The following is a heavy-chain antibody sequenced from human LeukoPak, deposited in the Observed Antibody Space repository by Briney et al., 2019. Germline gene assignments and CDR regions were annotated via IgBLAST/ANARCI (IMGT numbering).Heavy chain of an antibody. CDR1: GGTFSSYA. CDR2: IIPIFGTA. CDR3: ARETSQKGAHYMDV. J-gene: IGHJ6*03. D-gene: IGHD3-16*01. Sequence: SVKVSCKASGGTFSSYAISWVRQAPGQGLEWKGGIIPIFGTANYAQKFQGRVTITADESTSTAYMELSSLRSEDTAVYYCARETSQKGAHYMDVWGKGTTVTISS. V-gene: IGHV1-69*13.